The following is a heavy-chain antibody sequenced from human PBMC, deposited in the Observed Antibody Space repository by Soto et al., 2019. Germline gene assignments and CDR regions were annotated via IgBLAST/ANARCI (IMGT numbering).Heavy chain of an antibody. Sequence: EVQLLESGGGLVQPGGSLRLSCAASGFTFNNYALSWVRQAPGKGLEWVSGISSGGKTYYADPVKGRFTISRDTAKDTLSLQMNSLRAEDTAVYYCAKSPIMVRGLIFDYWGQGTLVTVSS. CDR1: GFTFNNYA. CDR3: AKSPIMVRGLIFDY. CDR2: ISSGGKT. D-gene: IGHD3-10*01. J-gene: IGHJ4*02. V-gene: IGHV3-23*01.